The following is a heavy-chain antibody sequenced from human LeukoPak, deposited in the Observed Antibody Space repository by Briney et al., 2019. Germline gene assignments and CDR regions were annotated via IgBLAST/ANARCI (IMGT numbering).Heavy chain of an antibody. CDR3: TRGTTGPFDY. CDR2: IRSKADSYAT. J-gene: IGHJ4*02. D-gene: IGHD1-1*01. V-gene: IGHV3-73*01. Sequence: PGGSLRLSCAASGFTFCGSAIHWVRQASGKGLEWVGRIRSKADSYATTYAASVQGRFTISRDDSKSTAYLQMNSLKTEDTAVYYCTRGTTGPFDYWGQGTLVTVSS. CDR1: GFTFCGSA.